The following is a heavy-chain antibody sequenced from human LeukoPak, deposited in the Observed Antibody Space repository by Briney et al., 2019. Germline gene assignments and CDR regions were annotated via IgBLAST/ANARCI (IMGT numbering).Heavy chain of an antibody. V-gene: IGHV1-69*04. Sequence: GSGVHVSCQASRGTLLRYVIREVRPAPGQGREGMGRSSPILGIAIYAHKYQGRVTITADKSTSTAYMELSSLRSEVTDVYYCARAPHEIVVVPAPFDYWGQGTLVTVSS. CDR1: RGTLLRYV. J-gene: IGHJ4*02. CDR2: SSPILGIA. CDR3: ARAPHEIVVVPAPFDY. D-gene: IGHD3-22*01.